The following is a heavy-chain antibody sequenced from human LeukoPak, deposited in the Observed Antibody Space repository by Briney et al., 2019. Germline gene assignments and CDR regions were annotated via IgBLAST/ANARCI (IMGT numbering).Heavy chain of an antibody. J-gene: IGHJ4*02. CDR3: ARGVFGVVIIERRQRYYFDY. Sequence: PSETLSLTCTVSGGSISSGNYYWSWIRQPPGKGLEWIGYIYHSGSTYYNPSLKSRVTISVDRSKNQFSLKLSSVTAADTAVYYCARGVFGVVIIERRQRYYFDYWGQGTLVTVSS. CDR2: IYHSGST. V-gene: IGHV4-30-2*01. D-gene: IGHD3-3*01. CDR1: GGSISSGNYY.